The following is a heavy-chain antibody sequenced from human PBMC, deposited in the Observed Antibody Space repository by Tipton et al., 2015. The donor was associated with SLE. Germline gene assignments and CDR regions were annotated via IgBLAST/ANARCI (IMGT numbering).Heavy chain of an antibody. CDR2: INSDGSST. CDR3: ASLLWFRVYYYGMDV. D-gene: IGHD3-10*01. Sequence: SLRLSCAASGFTFSSYWMHWVRQVPGKGLVWVSRINSDGSSTSYADSVKGRFTISRDNAKNTLYLQMNSLRAEDTAVYYCASLLWFRVYYYGMDVWGQGTTVTVSS. J-gene: IGHJ6*02. V-gene: IGHV3-74*01. CDR1: GFTFSSYW.